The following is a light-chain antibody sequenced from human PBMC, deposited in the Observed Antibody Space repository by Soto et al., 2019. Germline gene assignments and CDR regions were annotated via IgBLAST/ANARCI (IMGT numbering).Light chain of an antibody. V-gene: IGLV2-14*01. CDR2: EVT. CDR3: ISYTGSSASYV. Sequence: QSALTQPASVSGSPGQSITISCTGTSSDVGGYTHVAWYQQHPGKVPKLVIYEVTNRPSGVASRFSGSKSGNTASLTISGLQAEDEADYYCISYTGSSASYVFGTGTKVTVL. CDR1: SSDVGGYTH. J-gene: IGLJ1*01.